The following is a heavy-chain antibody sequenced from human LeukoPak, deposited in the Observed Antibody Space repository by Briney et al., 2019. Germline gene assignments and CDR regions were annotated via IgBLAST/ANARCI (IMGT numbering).Heavy chain of an antibody. J-gene: IGHJ4*02. CDR2: INPSGGST. Sequence: ASVKVSCKASGYTFTSYYMHWVRQAPGQGLEWMGIINPSGGSTSYAQKFQGRVTMTRDMSTSTVYMELSSLRSEDTAVYYCARTEDCGGDCYEPYFDYWGQGTLVTVSS. CDR3: ARTEDCGGDCYEPYFDY. V-gene: IGHV1-46*01. D-gene: IGHD2-21*02. CDR1: GYTFTSYY.